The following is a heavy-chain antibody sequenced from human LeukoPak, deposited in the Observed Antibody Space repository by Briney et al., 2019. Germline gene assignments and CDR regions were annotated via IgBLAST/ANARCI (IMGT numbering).Heavy chain of an antibody. CDR2: IYHSGST. V-gene: IGHV4-30-2*01. J-gene: IGHJ6*03. D-gene: IGHD2-2*01. CDR1: GGSISSGGYS. Sequence: SQTLSLTCAVSGGSISSGGYSWSWIRQPPGKGLEWIGYIYHSGSTYYNPSLKSRVTISVDRSKNQFSLKLSSVTAADTAVYYCSIVVVPAATPDYYYYYMDVWGKGTTVTVSS. CDR3: SIVVVPAATPDYYYYYMDV.